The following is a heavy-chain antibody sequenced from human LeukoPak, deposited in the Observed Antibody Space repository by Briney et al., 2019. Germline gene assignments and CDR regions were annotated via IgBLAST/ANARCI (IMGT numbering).Heavy chain of an antibody. Sequence: SQTLSLTCAISGDSVSSDSVAWTWIRQSPSRGLEWLGRTFYRSKWFNDYAVSVKSRITITAETSKNQFSLQLNSVTPEDTAVYYCAREVVSLAYWYFDLWGRGTLVTVSS. V-gene: IGHV6-1*01. CDR1: GDSVSSDSVA. J-gene: IGHJ2*01. CDR3: AREVVSLAYWYFDL. CDR2: TFYRSKWFN.